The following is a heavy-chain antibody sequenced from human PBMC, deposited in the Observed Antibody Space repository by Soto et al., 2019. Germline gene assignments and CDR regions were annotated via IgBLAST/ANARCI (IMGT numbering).Heavy chain of an antibody. V-gene: IGHV4-30-4*01. Sequence: ALSLTCTVSGGCISSGDYYWSWIRQPPGKGLEWIGYIYYSGSTYYNPSLKSRVTISVDTSKNQFSLKLSSVTAADTAVYYCARDDFWSGYLDYWGQGTLVTASS. CDR3: ARDDFWSGYLDY. J-gene: IGHJ4*02. D-gene: IGHD3-3*01. CDR1: GGCISSGDYY. CDR2: IYYSGST.